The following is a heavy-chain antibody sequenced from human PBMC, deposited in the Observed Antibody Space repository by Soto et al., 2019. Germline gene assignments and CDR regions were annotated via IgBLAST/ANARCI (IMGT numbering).Heavy chain of an antibody. CDR2: INPSGGST. Sequence: ASVKVSCKESGYTFTNYYMHWVRQAPGQGLEWMGIINPSGGSTSYAQKFQGRVTMTRDTSTSTVYMELSSLRLEDTAVYYCAREWPVTSDYWGQGTLVTVSS. V-gene: IGHV1-46*01. D-gene: IGHD4-17*01. CDR1: GYTFTNYY. CDR3: AREWPVTSDY. J-gene: IGHJ4*02.